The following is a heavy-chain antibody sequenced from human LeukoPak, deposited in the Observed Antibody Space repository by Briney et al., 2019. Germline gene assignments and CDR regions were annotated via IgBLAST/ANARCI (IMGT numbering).Heavy chain of an antibody. D-gene: IGHD1-26*01. J-gene: IGHJ5*02. CDR3: ARDLARSDYDWFDP. Sequence: ASVKVSCKAFGYTFTSNYMHWVRQAPGQGPEWMGVISPSGGSTTYAQKFQGRVTLTRDMSTSTDYLELSSLRSEDTAVYYCARDLARSDYDWFDPWGQGTLVTVSS. CDR2: ISPSGGST. CDR1: GYTFTSNY. V-gene: IGHV1-46*01.